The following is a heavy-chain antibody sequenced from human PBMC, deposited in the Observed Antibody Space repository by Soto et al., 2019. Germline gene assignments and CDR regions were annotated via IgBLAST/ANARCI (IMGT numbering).Heavy chain of an antibody. CDR2: IYYSGST. CDR1: GGSISSSNW. Sequence: PSETLSLTCAVSGGSISSSNWWSWVRQPPGKGLEWIGEIYYSGSTNYNPSLKSRVTISVDTSKNQFSLKLSSVTAADTAVYYCARRRSTPTFFDVWGQGTMVTVSS. J-gene: IGHJ3*01. CDR3: ARRRSTPTFFDV. D-gene: IGHD1-26*01. V-gene: IGHV4-4*02.